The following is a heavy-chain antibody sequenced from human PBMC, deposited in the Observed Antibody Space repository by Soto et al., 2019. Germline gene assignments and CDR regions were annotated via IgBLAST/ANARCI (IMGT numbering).Heavy chain of an antibody. V-gene: IGHV1-69*13. CDR2: IIPIFGAA. D-gene: IGHD3-3*01. CDR3: ARGKYDSWSAYYDC. J-gene: IGHJ4*02. CDR1: GGTFSSYA. Sequence: RASVKVSCKASGGTFSSYAITWVRQAPGQGLEWMGGIIPIFGAAKYAQKFQGRVTITADESTSTAYMELSSLRSADTAVYYCARGKYDSWSAYYDCWGQGTLVTVSS.